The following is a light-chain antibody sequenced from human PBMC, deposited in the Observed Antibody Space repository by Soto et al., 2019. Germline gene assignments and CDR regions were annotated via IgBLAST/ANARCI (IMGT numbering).Light chain of an antibody. CDR3: QQYHSYPWT. Sequence: DIQMTQSPSTLSASVGDRVTITCRARQTISSCLAWYQQKPGKAPKLLIYKASSLESGVPSRFSGSGSGTEFTLTISSLQPDDFATYYCQQYHSYPWTFGQGTKVEFK. CDR2: KAS. V-gene: IGKV1-5*03. CDR1: QTISSC. J-gene: IGKJ1*01.